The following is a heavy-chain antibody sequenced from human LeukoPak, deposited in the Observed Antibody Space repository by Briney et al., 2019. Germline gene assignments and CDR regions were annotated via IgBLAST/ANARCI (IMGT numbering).Heavy chain of an antibody. CDR1: GFTFSSYW. D-gene: IGHD5-12*01. J-gene: IGHJ3*02. V-gene: IGHV3-74*01. CDR2: IKSDGSST. Sequence: GGSLRLSCAASGFTFSSYWMHWVRHAPGKGLVWVSRIKSDGSSTSYADSVKGRFTISRDNARNTLYLQMNSLTAEDTAVYYCARGEALIVATITDAFDIWGQGTMVTVSS. CDR3: ARGEALIVATITDAFDI.